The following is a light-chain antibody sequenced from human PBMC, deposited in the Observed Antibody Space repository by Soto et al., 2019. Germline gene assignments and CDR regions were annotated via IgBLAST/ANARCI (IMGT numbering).Light chain of an antibody. CDR1: QSVSSY. V-gene: IGKV3-11*01. Sequence: VLTQSPATLSLSPGERATLSCRASQSVSSYLAWYQQKPGQAPRLLIYDASNRATGIPARFSGSGSGTDFTLTISSLEPEDFAVYYCQQRSNWPSTFGQGTRLENK. CDR3: QQRSNWPST. CDR2: DAS. J-gene: IGKJ5*01.